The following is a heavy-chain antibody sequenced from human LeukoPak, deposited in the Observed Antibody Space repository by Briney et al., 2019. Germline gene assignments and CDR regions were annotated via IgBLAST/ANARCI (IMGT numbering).Heavy chain of an antibody. V-gene: IGHV4-4*07. CDR2: IYTSGST. CDR1: GGSISSYY. J-gene: IGHJ6*02. Sequence: PSETLSLTCTVSGGSISSYYWSWIRQPAGKGLEWIGRIYTSGSTNYNPSLKSRVTMSADTSKDQFSLKLSSVTAADTAVYYCAREALMNVVVPAAIRYYYYGMDVWGQGTTVTVSS. D-gene: IGHD2-2*02. CDR3: AREALMNVVVPAAIRYYYYGMDV.